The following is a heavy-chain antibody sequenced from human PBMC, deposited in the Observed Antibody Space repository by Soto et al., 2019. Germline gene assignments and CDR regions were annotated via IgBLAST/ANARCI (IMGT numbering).Heavy chain of an antibody. CDR1: GYTFRNYG. CDR2: ISPYNGNT. V-gene: IGHV1-18*01. J-gene: IGHJ4*02. Sequence: QVQLVQSGAEVKRPGASVKVSCKASGYTFRNYGITWVRQAPGQGLEWMAWISPYNGNTNYAQALQGRVTMTTDTSTSTAYIELRSLTSEDTAMYLCARDLVSVSDFWRAYNGGYFDYWGQGTLVTVSS. CDR3: ARDLVSVSDFWRAYNGGYFDY. D-gene: IGHD3-3*01.